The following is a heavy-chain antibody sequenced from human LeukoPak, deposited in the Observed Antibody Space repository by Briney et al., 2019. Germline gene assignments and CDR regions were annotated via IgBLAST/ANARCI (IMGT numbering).Heavy chain of an antibody. CDR3: AKVPLDGSRSYYNPYYFDY. Sequence: SGGSLRLSCAASGFTFSGYDMSWVRQAPGKGLEWVSGISGSGSSTYYADSVEGRFTISRDNSKNTLYLQMDSLRAEDTAVYYCAKVPLDGSRSYYNPYYFDYWGQGTLVTVSS. CDR1: GFTFSGYD. CDR2: ISGSGSST. J-gene: IGHJ4*02. D-gene: IGHD3-10*01. V-gene: IGHV3-23*01.